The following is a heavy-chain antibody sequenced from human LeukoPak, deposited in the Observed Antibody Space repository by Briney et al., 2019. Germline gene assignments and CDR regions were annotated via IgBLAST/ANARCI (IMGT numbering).Heavy chain of an antibody. V-gene: IGHV3-23*01. CDR3: AKSPLLLRYFDWSPYYFDY. D-gene: IGHD3-9*01. CDR1: GFTISSYA. Sequence: GSLRLSCAASGFTISSYAMSWVRQAPGKGLEWVSAISGSGGSTYYADSVKGRFTISRDNSKNTLYLQMNSLRAEDTAVYYCAKSPLLLRYFDWSPYYFDYWGQGTLVTVSS. J-gene: IGHJ4*02. CDR2: ISGSGGST.